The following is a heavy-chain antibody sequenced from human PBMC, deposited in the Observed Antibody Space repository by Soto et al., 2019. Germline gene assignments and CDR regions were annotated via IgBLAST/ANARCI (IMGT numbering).Heavy chain of an antibody. Sequence: PSETLSLTRTVSGGSISSYYWSWIQQPPGKGLEWIGYIYYSGSTNYNPSLKSRVTISVDTSKNQFSLKLSSVTAADTAVYYCARVYSGYDSYYFDYWGQGTTVTVSS. J-gene: IGHJ4*03. CDR1: GGSISSYY. D-gene: IGHD5-12*01. V-gene: IGHV4-59*01. CDR2: IYYSGST. CDR3: ARVYSGYDSYYFDY.